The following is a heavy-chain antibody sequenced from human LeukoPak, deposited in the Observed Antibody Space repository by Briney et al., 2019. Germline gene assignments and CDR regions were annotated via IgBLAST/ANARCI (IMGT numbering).Heavy chain of an antibody. CDR2: ISRGVGST. D-gene: IGHD6-13*01. V-gene: IGHV3-53*05. CDR3: AKLAAADYAGNDY. Sequence: GGSLRLSCAASGFTVSSNYMSWVRQAPGKGLECVAAISRGVGSTYYADSVKGRFTISRDNSKNTLYLQMNSLRAEDTAVYYCAKLAAADYAGNDYWGQGTLVTVSS. CDR1: GFTVSSNY. J-gene: IGHJ4*02.